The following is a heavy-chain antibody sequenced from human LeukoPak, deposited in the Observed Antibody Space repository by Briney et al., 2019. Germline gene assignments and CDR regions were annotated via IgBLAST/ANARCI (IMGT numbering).Heavy chain of an antibody. Sequence: PGGSLRLSCAASGFTFSSYEMNWVRQAPGKGLEWVSYISSSGSTIYYAGSVKGRFTISRDNAKNSLYLQMNSLRAEDTAVYYCARDGYCSSTSCYDYWGQGTLVTVSS. V-gene: IGHV3-48*03. J-gene: IGHJ4*02. CDR3: ARDGYCSSTSCYDY. CDR1: GFTFSSYE. D-gene: IGHD2-2*03. CDR2: ISSSGSTI.